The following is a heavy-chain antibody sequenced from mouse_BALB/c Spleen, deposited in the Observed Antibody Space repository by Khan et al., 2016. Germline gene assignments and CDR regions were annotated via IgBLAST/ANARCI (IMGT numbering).Heavy chain of an antibody. CDR3: ARWGYLNYLYYAMDY. D-gene: IGHD2-1*01. J-gene: IGHJ4*01. Sequence: QVQLQQSGAELAKPGASVKMSCKASGYTFTRYWMHWVKQRPGQGLEWIGYSNPSSGYTEYNQKFKDKATLTADKSSSTAYMQLSSLTSEDSAVYYCARWGYLNYLYYAMDYWGQGTSVTVSS. V-gene: IGHV1-7*01. CDR2: SNPSSGYT. CDR1: GYTFTRYW.